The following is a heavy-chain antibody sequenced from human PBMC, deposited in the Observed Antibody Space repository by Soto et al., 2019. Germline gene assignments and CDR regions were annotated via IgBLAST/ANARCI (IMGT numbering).Heavy chain of an antibody. J-gene: IGHJ5*02. Sequence: QVQLVQSGAEVKKPGASVKVSCKASGYTFTSYGISWVRQAPGQGLEWMGWISAYNGNTNYAQKLQSRVTMTTDTSTSTAYMELRSLRSDDTAVYYCARDAEYYYDSSGYYPHWFDPWGQGTLVTVSS. V-gene: IGHV1-18*04. D-gene: IGHD3-22*01. CDR2: ISAYNGNT. CDR1: GYTFTSYG. CDR3: ARDAEYYYDSSGYYPHWFDP.